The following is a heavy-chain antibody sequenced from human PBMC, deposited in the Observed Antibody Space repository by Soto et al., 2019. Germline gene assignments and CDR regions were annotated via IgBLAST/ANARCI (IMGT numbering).Heavy chain of an antibody. J-gene: IGHJ3*01. CDR1: GFTFSSYT. CDR3: ARASRAIFGVALDNDAFDF. D-gene: IGHD3-3*01. CDR2: LISDSSYI. V-gene: IGHV3-21*01. Sequence: GGSLRLSCAASGFTFSSYTMGWVRQAPGKGLEWVSSLISDSSYIYSADSLKGRFTISRDNGRNSLYLQMNGLRAEDTAVYYCARASRAIFGVALDNDAFDFWGPGTMVTVSS.